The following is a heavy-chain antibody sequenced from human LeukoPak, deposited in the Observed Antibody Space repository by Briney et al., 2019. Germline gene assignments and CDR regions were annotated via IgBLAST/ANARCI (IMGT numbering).Heavy chain of an antibody. CDR3: ARHKSDYSYYDILTGYYTTSYYYMDV. CDR2: IYPGDSDT. Sequence: GESLKISCKGSGYSFTSYWIGWVRQMPGKGLEWMGIIYPGDSDTRYSPSFQGQVTISADKSISTAYLQWSSLKASDTAMYYCARHKSDYSYYDILTGYYTTSYYYMDVWGKGTTVTVSS. J-gene: IGHJ6*03. CDR1: GYSFTSYW. D-gene: IGHD3-9*01. V-gene: IGHV5-51*01.